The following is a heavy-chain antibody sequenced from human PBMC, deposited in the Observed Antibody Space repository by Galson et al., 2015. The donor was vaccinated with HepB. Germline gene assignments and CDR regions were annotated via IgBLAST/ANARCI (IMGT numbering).Heavy chain of an antibody. Sequence: SLRLSCAASGFTFSSHWMSWVRLAPGKGLEWVANIKQDGSERYYVDSVKGRFTISRDNAKDLLYLQMNSLRAEDTAVYYCARVTRAGYNTYYFDYWGQGTLVTVSS. V-gene: IGHV3-7*01. D-gene: IGHD5-24*01. CDR1: GFTFSSHW. CDR3: ARVTRAGYNTYYFDY. J-gene: IGHJ4*02. CDR2: IKQDGSER.